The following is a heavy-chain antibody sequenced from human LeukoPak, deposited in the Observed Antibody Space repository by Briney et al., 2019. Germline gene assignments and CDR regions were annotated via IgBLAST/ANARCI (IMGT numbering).Heavy chain of an antibody. D-gene: IGHD3-9*01. CDR2: INPNSGGT. V-gene: IGHV1-2*02. Sequence: ASVKVSCKASGYTFTNYGITWVRQAPGQGLEWMGWINPNSGGTNYAQKFQGRVTMTRDTSISTAYMELSRLRSDDTAVYYCARDPGYFYYFDYWGQGTLVTVSS. J-gene: IGHJ4*02. CDR3: ARDPGYFYYFDY. CDR1: GYTFTNYG.